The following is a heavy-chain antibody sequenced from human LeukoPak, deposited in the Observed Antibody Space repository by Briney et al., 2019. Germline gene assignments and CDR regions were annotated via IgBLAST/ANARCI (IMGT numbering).Heavy chain of an antibody. J-gene: IGHJ3*01. CDR1: GGPITSYY. Sequence: PSETLSLTCTVSGGPITSYYWGWIRQPPGKGLEWIGYIYYSGSTNYNPSLKSRVTISVDTSKNQFSLRLTSVTAADTAVYYCARDPPPRPGVYSGYEGAFDVWGQGTMVTVSS. V-gene: IGHV4-59*01. D-gene: IGHD5-12*01. CDR3: ARDPPPRPGVYSGYEGAFDV. CDR2: IYYSGST.